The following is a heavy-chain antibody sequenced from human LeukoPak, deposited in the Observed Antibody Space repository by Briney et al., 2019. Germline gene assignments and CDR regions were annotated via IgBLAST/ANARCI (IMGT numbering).Heavy chain of an antibody. CDR1: GGSISSSSYY. D-gene: IGHD6-19*01. V-gene: IGHV4-39*07. Sequence: SETLSLTCTVSGGSISSSSYYWGWIRQPPGKGLEWIGSIYYSGSTYYNPSLKSRVTISVDTSKNQFSLKLNSVTAADTAVYYCARERFSSGNHFDYWGQGTLVTVS. CDR3: ARERFSSGNHFDY. J-gene: IGHJ4*02. CDR2: IYYSGST.